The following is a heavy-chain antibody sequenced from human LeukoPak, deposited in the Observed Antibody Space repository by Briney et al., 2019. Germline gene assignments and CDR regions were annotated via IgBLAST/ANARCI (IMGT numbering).Heavy chain of an antibody. CDR1: GFSFSSYS. CDR3: ARGGAMPGD. D-gene: IGHD2-2*01. J-gene: IGHJ4*02. CDR2: ISSSSSTI. V-gene: IGHV3-48*04. Sequence: GGSLRLSCAASGFSFSSYSMNWVRQAPGKGLEWVSYISSSSSTIYYADSVKGRFTISRDNAKNTLYLQMNSLRAEDTAVYYCARGGAMPGDWGQGTLVTVSS.